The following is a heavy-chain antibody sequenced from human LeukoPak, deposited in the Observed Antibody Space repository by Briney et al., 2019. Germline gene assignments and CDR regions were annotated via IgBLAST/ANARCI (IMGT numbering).Heavy chain of an antibody. CDR2: IFASGTT. V-gene: IGHV4-4*07. CDR1: GGSISTYS. J-gene: IGHJ5*02. CDR3: ARQGATYYYGSGSYRWFDP. Sequence: SKTLSLTCTVSGGSISTYSWNWIRQPAGKVLEWIGRIFASGTTKYNPSLKSRVTMSVETSKNQFSLKLSSVTAADTAVYYCARQGATYYYGSGSYRWFDPWGQGTLVTVSS. D-gene: IGHD3-10*01.